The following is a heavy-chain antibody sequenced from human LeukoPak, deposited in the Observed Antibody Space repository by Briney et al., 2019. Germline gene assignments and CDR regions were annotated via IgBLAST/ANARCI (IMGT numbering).Heavy chain of an antibody. Sequence: SETLSLTCAVYGGSFSGYYWSWIRQPPGKGMEWIGEINHSGSTNYNPSLKSRVTISVDTSKNQFSLKLSSVTAADTAVYYCAREARAAAGNNYYYYMDVWGKGTTVTVSS. V-gene: IGHV4-34*01. CDR1: GGSFSGYY. CDR3: AREARAAAGNNYYYYMDV. J-gene: IGHJ6*03. D-gene: IGHD6-13*01. CDR2: INHSGST.